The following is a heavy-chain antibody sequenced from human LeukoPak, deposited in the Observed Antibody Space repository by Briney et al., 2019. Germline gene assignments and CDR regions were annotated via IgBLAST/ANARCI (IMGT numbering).Heavy chain of an antibody. J-gene: IGHJ4*02. CDR3: AKASDTPMVTMGVFGY. CDR1: GFTFSRFA. CDR2: ISGSAGST. V-gene: IGHV3-23*01. Sequence: GGSLRLSCAASGFTFSRFAMNWVRQAPGKGLEWVSAISGSAGSTNYADSVKGRFTISRDNSKNILYLQMNSPRAEDTAVYYCAKASDTPMVTMGVFGYWGQGTLVTVSS. D-gene: IGHD5-18*01.